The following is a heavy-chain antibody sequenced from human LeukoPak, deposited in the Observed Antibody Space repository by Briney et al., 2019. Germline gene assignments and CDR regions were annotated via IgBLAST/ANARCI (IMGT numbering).Heavy chain of an antibody. J-gene: IGHJ5*02. Sequence: LETLSLTCTVSGGSISSYYWSWIRQPPGKGLEWIGYIYYSGSTNYNPSLKSRVTISVDTSKNQFSLKLSSVTAADTAVYYCARDCIFGGFDPWGQGTLVTVSS. CDR1: GGSISSYY. V-gene: IGHV4-59*01. CDR3: ARDCIFGGFDP. D-gene: IGHD3-3*01. CDR2: IYYSGST.